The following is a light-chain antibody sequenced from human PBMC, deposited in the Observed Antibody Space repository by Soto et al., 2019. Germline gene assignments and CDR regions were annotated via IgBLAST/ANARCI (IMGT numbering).Light chain of an antibody. Sequence: EIVLTQSPGTLSLSPGERATLSCRASQSVSSSYLAWYQQKPGQAPRLLIFGASSRAPGIPDRFSGGGSGTDFTLTLSRLEPEDFAVYYCQQYGSSGLFTFGPGTKVDIK. CDR3: QQYGSSGLFT. CDR1: QSVSSSY. J-gene: IGKJ3*01. V-gene: IGKV3-20*01. CDR2: GAS.